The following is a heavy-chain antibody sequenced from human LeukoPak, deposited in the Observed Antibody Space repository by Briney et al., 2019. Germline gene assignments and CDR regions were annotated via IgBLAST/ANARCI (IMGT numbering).Heavy chain of an antibody. CDR3: AKDPLNSGYPTYFQH. V-gene: IGHV3-9*01. J-gene: IGHJ1*01. Sequence: PGGSLRLSCAASGFTFDDYAMHWVRQAPGKGLEWVSGISWNSGSIGYADSVKGRFTISRDNAKNSLNLQMNSLRAEDTALYYCAKDPLNSGYPTYFQHWGQGTLVTVSS. CDR1: GFTFDDYA. D-gene: IGHD3-22*01. CDR2: ISWNSGSI.